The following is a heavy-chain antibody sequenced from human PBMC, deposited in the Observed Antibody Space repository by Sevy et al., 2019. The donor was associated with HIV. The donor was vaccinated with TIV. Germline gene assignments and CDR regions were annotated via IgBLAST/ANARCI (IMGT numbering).Heavy chain of an antibody. Sequence: ASVKVSCKASGYTFTGYYMHWVRQAPGQGLEWMGWINPNSGGTNYAQKFQGRVTMTRGTSISTAYMELSRLRSDDTAVYYCARLPHYYDSSGYSDYWGQGTLVTVSS. V-gene: IGHV1-2*02. CDR1: GYTFTGYY. CDR2: INPNSGGT. CDR3: ARLPHYYDSSGYSDY. D-gene: IGHD3-22*01. J-gene: IGHJ4*02.